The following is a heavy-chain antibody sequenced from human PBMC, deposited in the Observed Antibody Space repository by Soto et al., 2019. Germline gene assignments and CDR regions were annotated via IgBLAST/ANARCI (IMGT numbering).Heavy chain of an antibody. V-gene: IGHV4-59*08. CDR2: IYYSGST. D-gene: IGHD4-17*01. J-gene: IGHJ4*02. CDR3: ARRYGPGFDY. Sequence: SETLSLTCTVSGGSISGYYGSWIRQPPGKGLEWIGYIYYSGSTNYNPSLKSRVTISVDTSKNQFSLKLSSVTAADTAVYYCARRYGPGFDYWGQGTLVTVSS. CDR1: GGSISGYY.